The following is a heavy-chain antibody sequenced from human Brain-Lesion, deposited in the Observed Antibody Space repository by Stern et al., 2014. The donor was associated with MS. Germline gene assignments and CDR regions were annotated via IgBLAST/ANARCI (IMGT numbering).Heavy chain of an antibody. CDR3: AGEEDIRYCSGGSCTGNWFDP. Sequence: QLVESGPGLVKPSETLSLTCTVAGGSVSSTSYAWAWIRQPPGKGLEWIGTIYYSGNTYYSPSLKSRLTISLDTSKNQFSLTLRSVTAADTAVYYCAGEEDIRYCSGGSCTGNWFDPWGQGTLVTVSS. CDR2: IYYSGNT. V-gene: IGHV4-39*01. D-gene: IGHD2-15*01. CDR1: GGSVSSTSYA. J-gene: IGHJ5*02.